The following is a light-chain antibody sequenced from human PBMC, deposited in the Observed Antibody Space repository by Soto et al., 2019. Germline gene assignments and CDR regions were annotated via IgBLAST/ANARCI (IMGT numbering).Light chain of an antibody. J-gene: IGKJ4*01. CDR2: DAS. CDR3: QQRSDWPST. CDR1: QSVSSY. V-gene: IGKV3-11*01. Sequence: EIVLTQSPATLSSSPGERATLSCRASQSVSSYLAWYQQKPGQAPRLLIYDASNWVTGIPARFSGSGSGTDFTLTISSLEPDDFAVYYCQQRSDWPSTFGGGTKVQIK.